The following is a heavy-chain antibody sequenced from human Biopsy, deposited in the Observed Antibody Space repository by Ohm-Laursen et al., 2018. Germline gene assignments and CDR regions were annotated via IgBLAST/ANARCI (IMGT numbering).Heavy chain of an antibody. J-gene: IGHJ4*02. CDR1: GFTFSSYA. D-gene: IGHD3-10*01. CDR3: ARRGWGSGSSPFDY. CDR2: ISGSGAST. Sequence: SLRLSCAASGFTFSSYAVSWVRQAPGKGLEWVSVISGSGASTDSADSVEGRFTISRDNSKNTLYLQMNSLRAEDTAVYYCARRGWGSGSSPFDYWGQGTLVTVSS. V-gene: IGHV3-23*01.